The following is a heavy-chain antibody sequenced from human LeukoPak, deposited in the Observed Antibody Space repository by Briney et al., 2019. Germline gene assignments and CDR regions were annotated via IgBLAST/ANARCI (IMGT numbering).Heavy chain of an antibody. J-gene: IGHJ5*01. CDR2: IKLDGSEK. V-gene: IGHV3-7*03. D-gene: IGHD3-3*01. Sequence: GGSLRLSCVASGFTFGKYWMSWVRQAPGKGLEWVANIKLDGSEKNYVDSVKGRFTISRDSSKNTLYLQMSSLRPEDTAVYYCARDGSYYDFWSGSSWFDSWGQGTLVTVSS. CDR3: ARDGSYYDFWSGSSWFDS. CDR1: GFTFGKYW.